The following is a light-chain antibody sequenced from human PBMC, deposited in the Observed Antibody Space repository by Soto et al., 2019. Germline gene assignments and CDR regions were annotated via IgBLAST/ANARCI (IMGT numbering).Light chain of an antibody. CDR2: DAS. V-gene: IGKV3-11*01. J-gene: IGKJ4*01. Sequence: EIVLTQSPATLSLSPGERATLSCRASQSVSTYLAWYQQKLGQAPRLLIYDASNRATGIPARFSGSGSGTDLTLTISSLEPEDFAVYYCQHRSIWPLSFGGGTKVEIK. CDR1: QSVSTY. CDR3: QHRSIWPLS.